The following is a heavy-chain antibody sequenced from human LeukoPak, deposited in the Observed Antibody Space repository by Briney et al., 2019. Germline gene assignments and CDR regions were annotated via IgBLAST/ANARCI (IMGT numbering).Heavy chain of an antibody. CDR1: GGSISNGVYY. D-gene: IGHD2-15*01. CDR2: IYYRGST. J-gene: IGHJ4*02. V-gene: IGHV4-31*03. Sequence: SQTLSLTCTVSGGSISNGVYYWSWIRQHPGKGLEWIGYIYYRGSTYYSPSLKSRLTMSVDTSKNQFSLKLSSVTAADTAVYYCARDLGGGSFDFWGQGTLVTVSS. CDR3: ARDLGGGSFDF.